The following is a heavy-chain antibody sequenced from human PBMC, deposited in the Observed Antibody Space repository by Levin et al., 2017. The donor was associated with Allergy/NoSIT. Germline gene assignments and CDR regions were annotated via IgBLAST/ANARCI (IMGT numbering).Heavy chain of an antibody. CDR3: AKAAVAD. V-gene: IGHV3-30*18. J-gene: IGHJ4*02. CDR2: ITSNGNNI. Sequence: GASVKVSCSASGFTFNTYGMHWVRQAPGKGLEWVALITSNGNNIYYADSVRGRFTISRGDYRDTLYLQMNSLRPDDTAVYYCAKAAVADWGQGTLVTVSS. CDR1: GFTFNTYG. D-gene: IGHD6-19*01.